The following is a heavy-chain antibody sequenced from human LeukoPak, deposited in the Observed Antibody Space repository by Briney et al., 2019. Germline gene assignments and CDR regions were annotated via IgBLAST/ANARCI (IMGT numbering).Heavy chain of an antibody. D-gene: IGHD4-17*01. V-gene: IGHV3-15*01. CDR1: GFTFSNAR. CDR2: IKSKTDGGTT. CDR3: TTVDYGDSIDY. Sequence: PGGSLRLSCAASGFTFSNARMSWVRQAPGKGLEWVGRIKSKTDGGTTDYAAPVKGRFTVSRDDSKNTLYLQMNSLKTEDTAVYYCTTVDYGDSIDYWGQGTLVTVSS. J-gene: IGHJ4*02.